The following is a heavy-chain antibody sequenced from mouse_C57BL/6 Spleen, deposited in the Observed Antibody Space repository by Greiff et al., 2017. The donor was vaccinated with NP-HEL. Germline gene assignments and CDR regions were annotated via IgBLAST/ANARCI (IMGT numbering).Heavy chain of an antibody. V-gene: IGHV1-82*01. CDR1: GYAFSSSW. CDR3: ARDSSYAMDY. Sequence: VKLVESGPELVKPGASVKISCKASGYAFSSSWMNWVKQRPGKGLEWIGRIYPGDGDTNYNGKFKGKATLTADKSSSTAYMQLSSLTSEDSAVYFCARDSSYAMDYWGQGTSVTVSS. CDR2: IYPGDGDT. J-gene: IGHJ4*01. D-gene: IGHD3-2*01.